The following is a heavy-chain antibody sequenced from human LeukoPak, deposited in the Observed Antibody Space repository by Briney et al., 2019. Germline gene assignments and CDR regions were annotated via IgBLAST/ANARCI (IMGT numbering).Heavy chain of an antibody. Sequence: ASVKVSYKASGYTFTRYYMHWVGQAPGQGLEWRVWINPNSGGTNYAQKFQGRVTTTGDQSLRPAHMVPSRLRSEHTGVYCCARDLPSSYGSRYNWFGPWGQGTLVTVSS. D-gene: IGHD5-18*01. CDR2: INPNSGGT. CDR1: GYTFTRYY. CDR3: ARDLPSSYGSRYNWFGP. J-gene: IGHJ5*02. V-gene: IGHV1-2*02.